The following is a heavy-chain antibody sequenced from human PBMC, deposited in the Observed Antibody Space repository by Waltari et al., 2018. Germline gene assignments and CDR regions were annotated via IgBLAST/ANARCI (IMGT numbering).Heavy chain of an antibody. CDR3: GTGVEPWFDS. Sequence: QVQLVQSGAEVKKPGSSVKISCKASRDTFTNYGVTWLRHAPGQGLEWMGRFLPFLDVTNYAQRFQGRVTITADKSTDTAYMELTSLRSEDTAVYYCGTGVEPWFDSWGQGTLLTVSS. J-gene: IGHJ5*01. CDR1: RDTFTNYG. CDR2: FLPFLDVT. V-gene: IGHV1-69*04.